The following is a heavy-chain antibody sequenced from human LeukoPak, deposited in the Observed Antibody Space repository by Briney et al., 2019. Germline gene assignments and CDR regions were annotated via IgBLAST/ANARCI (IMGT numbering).Heavy chain of an antibody. CDR1: GYTFTSYD. J-gene: IGHJ6*03. D-gene: IGHD5-18*01. CDR3: ARGRGYTAMVRDYYYYMDV. V-gene: IGHV1-8*01. Sequence: ASVKVSCKASGYTFTSYDINWVRQATGQGLEWMGWMNPNSGNTGYAQKFQGRVTMTRNTSISTAYMELSSLRAEDTAVYYCARGRGYTAMVRDYYYYMDVWGKGTTVTVSS. CDR2: MNPNSGNT.